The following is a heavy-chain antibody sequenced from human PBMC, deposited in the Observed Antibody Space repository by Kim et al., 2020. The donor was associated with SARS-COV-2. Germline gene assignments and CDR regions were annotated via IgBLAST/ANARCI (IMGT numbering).Heavy chain of an antibody. Sequence: GGSLRLSCAASGFTFSSYTMNWVRQAPGTGLEWVSSISSRGSYIYYADSVKGRFTISRDNTKNSLYLQMNSLRADDTAVYYCAGDRDYYDSSGHMYWGQGTLVTVSS. J-gene: IGHJ4*02. CDR2: ISSRGSYI. D-gene: IGHD3-22*01. CDR1: GFTFSSYT. V-gene: IGHV3-21*01. CDR3: AGDRDYYDSSGHMY.